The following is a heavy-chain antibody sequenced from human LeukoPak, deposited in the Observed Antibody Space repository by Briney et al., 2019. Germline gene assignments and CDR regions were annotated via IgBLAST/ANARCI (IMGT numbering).Heavy chain of an antibody. Sequence: PGGSLRLSCAASGFTFSSYGMHWVRQAPGKGLEWVAFIRYDGSNKYYADSVKGRFTISRDNSKNTLHLQMNSLRADDTAVYYCAKGYDFWSGGIDYWAREPWSPSPQ. J-gene: IGHJ4*02. CDR3: AKGYDFWSGGIDY. CDR1: GFTFSSYG. CDR2: IRYDGSNK. D-gene: IGHD3-3*01. V-gene: IGHV3-30*02.